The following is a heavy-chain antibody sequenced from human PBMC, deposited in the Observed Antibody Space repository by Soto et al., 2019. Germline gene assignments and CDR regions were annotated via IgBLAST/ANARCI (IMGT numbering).Heavy chain of an antibody. CDR3: ATHLKTTVTTYWYFDL. Sequence: QVHLQQWGAGLLKPSETLSLTCAVYGGSFSGYYWSGIRQPPGKGLEWIGEINHSGSTNFNPSLKSRVSISVETSKNQFALKLSSVTAADTAVYYCATHLKTTVTTYWYFDLWGRGTLVTVSS. J-gene: IGHJ2*01. CDR1: GGSFSGYY. CDR2: INHSGST. D-gene: IGHD4-17*01. V-gene: IGHV4-34*01.